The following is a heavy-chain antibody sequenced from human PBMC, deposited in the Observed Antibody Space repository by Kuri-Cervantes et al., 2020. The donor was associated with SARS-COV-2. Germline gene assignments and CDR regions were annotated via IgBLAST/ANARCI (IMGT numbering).Heavy chain of an antibody. Sequence: GGSLRLSCAASEFTFSSYVMPWVRQAPGKGLEWVSSISVSGGSTYYANSVKGRFTISRDNSKNTLYLQMNSLRAEDTAVYYCAKALSGCAGDCPTRWGQGTLVTVSS. CDR2: ISVSGGST. J-gene: IGHJ4*02. V-gene: IGHV3-23*01. D-gene: IGHD2-21*01. CDR1: EFTFSSYV. CDR3: AKALSGCAGDCPTR.